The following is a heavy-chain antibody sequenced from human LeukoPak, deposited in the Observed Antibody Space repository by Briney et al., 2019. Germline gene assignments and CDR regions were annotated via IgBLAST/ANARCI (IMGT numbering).Heavy chain of an antibody. CDR2: ISSSAITM. CDR3: ARDGYNYFDY. CDR1: GFTFRNYY. D-gene: IGHD5-24*01. V-gene: IGHV3-11*01. J-gene: IGHJ4*02. Sequence: GGSLRLSCAASGFTFRNYYMTWIRQAPGKGLEWLSYISSSAITMYYADSVNGRFTVSRDNAKNTLYLQMNSLTAEDTAVHYCARDGYNYFDYWGQGTVVTVSS.